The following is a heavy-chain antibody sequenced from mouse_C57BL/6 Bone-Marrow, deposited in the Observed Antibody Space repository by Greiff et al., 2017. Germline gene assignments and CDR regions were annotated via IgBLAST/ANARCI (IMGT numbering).Heavy chain of an antibody. J-gene: IGHJ4*01. D-gene: IGHD2-5*01. Sequence: VQLQQSGPGLVQPSQSLSITCTVSGFSLTSYGVHWVRQSPGKGLEWLGVIWSGGSTDYNAAFISRLSISKDNSKSQVFFKMNSLQADDTAIYYCARRDYSNYEDAMDYWGQGTSVTVSS. CDR3: ARRDYSNYEDAMDY. V-gene: IGHV2-2*01. CDR1: GFSLTSYG. CDR2: IWSGGST.